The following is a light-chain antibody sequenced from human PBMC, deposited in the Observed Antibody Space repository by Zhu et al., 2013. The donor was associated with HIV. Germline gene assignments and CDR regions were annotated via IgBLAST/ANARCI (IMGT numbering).Light chain of an antibody. Sequence: DIVMTQSPDSLAVSLGERATINCKSSQSVLYSSNNKNYLAWYQQKPGQPPKLLIYWASTRESGVPDRFSGSGSGTDFTLTISRLEPEDSAVYYCQQYETSRFFGQGTKLEI. CDR2: WAS. CDR3: QQYETSRF. CDR1: QSVLYSSNNKNY. V-gene: IGKV4-1*01. J-gene: IGKJ2*01.